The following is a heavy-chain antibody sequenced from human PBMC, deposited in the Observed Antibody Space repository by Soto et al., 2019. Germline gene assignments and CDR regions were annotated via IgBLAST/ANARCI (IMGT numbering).Heavy chain of an antibody. CDR1: GFNFSNFD. Sequence: GGSLRLSCVVSGFNFSNFDMNWVRQAPGRGLEWISLISERGITTTYADSVRSRFTVSRDNAQSSLYLQMDRLTVEDTGAYYCARGGVVWGRGVLVTVSS. CDR2: ISERGITT. CDR3: ARGGVV. J-gene: IGHJ4*02. D-gene: IGHD2-8*01. V-gene: IGHV3-48*03.